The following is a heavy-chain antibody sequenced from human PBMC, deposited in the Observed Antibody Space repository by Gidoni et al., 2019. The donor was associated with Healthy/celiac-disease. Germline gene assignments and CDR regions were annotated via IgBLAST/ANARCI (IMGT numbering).Heavy chain of an antibody. CDR1: GFTFSSYD. CDR3: ARAVYGETGAFDI. Sequence: EVQLVESGGGLVQPGGSLRLSCAASGFTFSSYDMHWVRQATGKGLEWVSAIGTAGDTYYPGSVKGRFTISRENAKNSLYLQMNSLRAGDTAVYYCARAVYGETGAFDIWGQGTMVTVSS. J-gene: IGHJ3*02. CDR2: IGTAGDT. D-gene: IGHD4-17*01. V-gene: IGHV3-13*04.